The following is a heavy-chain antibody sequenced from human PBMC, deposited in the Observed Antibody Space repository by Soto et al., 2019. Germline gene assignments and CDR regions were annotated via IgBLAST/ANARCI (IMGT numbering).Heavy chain of an antibody. Sequence: GGSLRLSCAASGFTFSNAWMNWVRQAPGKGLEWVGRIKSKTDGGTTDYAAPVKGRFTISRDDSKNTLYLQMNSLKTEDTAVYYCTTDGLGMGPDAFDIWGQGTMVTVSS. CDR1: GFTFSNAW. CDR3: TTDGLGMGPDAFDI. CDR2: IKSKTDGGTT. D-gene: IGHD7-27*01. V-gene: IGHV3-15*07. J-gene: IGHJ3*02.